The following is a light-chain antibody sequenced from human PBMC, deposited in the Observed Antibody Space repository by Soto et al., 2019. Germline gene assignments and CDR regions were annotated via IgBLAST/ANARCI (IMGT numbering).Light chain of an antibody. Sequence: EIVVTQSPATLSLSPGERATLSCRASQSVSRYLAWYQQKPGQAPRLLIYDVSNRAIGIPARFSGSGSGTDFTLTISSLEPEDFVVYYCQQRINWPTFGGGTRVEIK. CDR2: DVS. J-gene: IGKJ4*01. CDR3: QQRINWPT. CDR1: QSVSRY. V-gene: IGKV3-11*01.